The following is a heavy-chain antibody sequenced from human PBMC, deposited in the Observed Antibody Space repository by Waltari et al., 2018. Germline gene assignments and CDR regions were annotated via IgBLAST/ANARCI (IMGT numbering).Heavy chain of an antibody. J-gene: IGHJ4*02. Sequence: EVELVESGGGLVQPGGSLRLSCAASGFTFSDSYMHWVPRAPGKGLEWVGRIRNKVDSYTTEYAASVKGRFTISRDDSKNSLYLQMNSLKSEDTAVYYCARDRRGGDFDNWGQGTQVTVSS. V-gene: IGHV3-72*01. CDR1: GFTFSDSY. D-gene: IGHD2-21*01. CDR3: ARDRRGGDFDN. CDR2: IRNKVDSYTT.